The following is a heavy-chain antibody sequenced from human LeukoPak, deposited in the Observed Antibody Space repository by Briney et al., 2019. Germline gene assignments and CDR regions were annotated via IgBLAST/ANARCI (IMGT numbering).Heavy chain of an antibody. Sequence: SETLSLTCAVSGGSISSSNWWSWVRQPPGKGLEWIGEIYHSGSTYYNPSLKSRVTISVDTSKNQFSLKLSSVTAADTAVYYCARHSGLLRFDYWGQGTLVTVSS. J-gene: IGHJ4*02. D-gene: IGHD1-26*01. CDR2: IYHSGST. CDR1: GGSISSSNW. CDR3: ARHSGLLRFDY. V-gene: IGHV4-4*02.